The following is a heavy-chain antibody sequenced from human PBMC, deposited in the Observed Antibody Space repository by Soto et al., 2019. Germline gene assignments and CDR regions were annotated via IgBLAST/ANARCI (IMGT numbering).Heavy chain of an antibody. V-gene: IGHV1-69*13. J-gene: IGHJ5*02. CDR2: IIPIFGTA. D-gene: IGHD2-2*01. CDR1: GGTFSSYA. Sequence: SVKVSCKASGGTFSSYAISWVRQAPGQGLEWMGGIIPIFGTANYAQKFQCRVTITADESTSTAYMELSSLQSEDTAVYYCALGYCSSPSCRPAGWCDPWGQGTLVTVSS. CDR3: ALGYCSSPSCRPAGWCDP.